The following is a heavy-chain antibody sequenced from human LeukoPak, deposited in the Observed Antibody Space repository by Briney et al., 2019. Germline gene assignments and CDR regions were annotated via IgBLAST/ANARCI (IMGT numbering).Heavy chain of an antibody. Sequence: GSLGLPCSASGFTFSSYSLKWVPQAPGEGLEWVSSISSSSSYIYYADSVKGRFTISRDNAKNALYLQMNSLRAEDTAVYYCAWTYGSVPFDYWGQGTLVTVSS. J-gene: IGHJ4*02. CDR2: ISSSSSYI. D-gene: IGHD3-10*01. CDR1: GFTFSSYS. V-gene: IGHV3-21*01. CDR3: AWTYGSVPFDY.